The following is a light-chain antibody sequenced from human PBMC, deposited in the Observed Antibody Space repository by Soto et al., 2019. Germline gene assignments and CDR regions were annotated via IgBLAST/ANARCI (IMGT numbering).Light chain of an antibody. CDR2: TAS. J-gene: IGKJ3*01. V-gene: IGKV1-17*01. CDR1: QDIRND. CDR3: LQHNSYPFT. Sequence: DIQMTQSPSSLSASVGDRVTISCRASQDIRNDLGWYQQMPGKAPKRLIYTASSLQSGVPSRFSGSGSGTEFTLTISRLQPEDFATYYCLQHNSYPFTFGPGTKVDI.